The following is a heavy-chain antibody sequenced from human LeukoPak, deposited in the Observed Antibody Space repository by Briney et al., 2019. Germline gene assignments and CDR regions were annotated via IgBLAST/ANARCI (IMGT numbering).Heavy chain of an antibody. CDR3: ARGHPYSSSWYLSWFDP. V-gene: IGHV1-46*01. CDR2: INPSGGST. Sequence: GASVKVSCKASGYTFTSYGITWLRQAPGQGLEWMGIINPSGGSTSYAQKFQGRVTMTRDTSTSTVYMELSSLRSEDTAVYYCARGHPYSSSWYLSWFDPWGQGTLVTVSS. CDR1: GYTFTSYG. D-gene: IGHD6-13*01. J-gene: IGHJ5*02.